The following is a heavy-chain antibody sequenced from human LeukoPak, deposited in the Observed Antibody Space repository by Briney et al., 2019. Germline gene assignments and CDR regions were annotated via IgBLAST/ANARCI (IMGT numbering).Heavy chain of an antibody. J-gene: IGHJ4*02. V-gene: IGHV3-66*01. Sequence: GGSLRLSCAASGFTFSSYSMSWVRQAPGKGLEWVSVIYSGGSTYYADSVKGRFTISRDSSKNTLYLQMNSLRAEDTAVYYCARDSLGMSTLDSWGQGTLVTVSS. CDR3: ARDSLGMSTLDS. CDR2: IYSGGST. D-gene: IGHD5/OR15-5a*01. CDR1: GFTFSSYS.